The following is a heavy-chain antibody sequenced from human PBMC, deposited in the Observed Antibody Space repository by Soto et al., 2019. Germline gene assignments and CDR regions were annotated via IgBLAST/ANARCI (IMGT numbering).Heavy chain of an antibody. J-gene: IGHJ3*02. Sequence: SETLSLTCAVSGGSISSGGYSWSWIRQPPGKGLEWIGYIYHSGSTYYNPSLKSRVTISVDRPKNQFSLKLSSVTAADTAVYYCARGSGSSYAFDIWGQGTMVTVSS. D-gene: IGHD6-6*01. CDR1: GGSISSGGYS. CDR2: IYHSGST. CDR3: ARGSGSSYAFDI. V-gene: IGHV4-30-2*01.